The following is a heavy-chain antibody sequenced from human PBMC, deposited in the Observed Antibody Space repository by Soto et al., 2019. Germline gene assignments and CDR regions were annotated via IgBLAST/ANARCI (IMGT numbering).Heavy chain of an antibody. J-gene: IGHJ4*02. CDR2: IWYDGSNK. V-gene: IGHV3-33*01. CDR3: ARDRGSGWSSSDY. CDR1: GFTFSSYT. Sequence: QVQLVESGGGVVQPGRSLRLSCAASGFTFSSYTVHWVRQAPGKGLEWVAVIWYDGSNKYYADSVKGRFIISRDNSKNTLYLQMNSLRAEDTAVYYCARDRGSGWSSSDYWGQGTLVTVSS. D-gene: IGHD6-19*01.